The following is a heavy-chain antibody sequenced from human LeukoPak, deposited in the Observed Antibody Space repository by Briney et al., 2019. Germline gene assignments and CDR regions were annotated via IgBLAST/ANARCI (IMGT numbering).Heavy chain of an antibody. D-gene: IGHD3-22*01. CDR3: ARVRPYYDSSGYSPADY. CDR1: GYTFTSYG. Sequence: ASVKVSCKASGYTFTSYGISWVRQAPGQGLEWMGWISAYNGNTNYAQKLQGRVTMTTDTSTSTAYMELRSLSSDDTAVYYCARVRPYYDSSGYSPADYWGQGTLVTVSS. V-gene: IGHV1-18*01. CDR2: ISAYNGNT. J-gene: IGHJ4*02.